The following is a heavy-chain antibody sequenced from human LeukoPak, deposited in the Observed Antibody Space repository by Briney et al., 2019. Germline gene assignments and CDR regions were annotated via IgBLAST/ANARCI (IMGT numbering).Heavy chain of an antibody. V-gene: IGHV3-30*18. CDR2: ISYDGSNK. J-gene: IGHJ4*02. CDR1: GFTFSSYN. CDR3: AKGGIAAAGTSFYFDY. D-gene: IGHD6-13*01. Sequence: PGGSLRLSCAASGFTFSSYNMNWVRQAPGKGLEWVAVISYDGSNKYYADSVKGRFTISRDNSKNTLYLQMNSLRAEDTAVYYCAKGGIAAAGTSFYFDYWGQGTLVTVSS.